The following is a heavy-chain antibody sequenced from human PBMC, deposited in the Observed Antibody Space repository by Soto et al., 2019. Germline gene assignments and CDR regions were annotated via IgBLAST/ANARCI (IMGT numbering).Heavy chain of an antibody. CDR2: IFFTGSA. CDR1: GGSVITGSYD. J-gene: IGHJ6*02. Sequence: SETLSLTCTVSGGSVITGSYDWSWIRQPPGKGLEWIGKIFFTGSAHYNPSLRNRVTMSVDTSKDQFSLTLTSVTAADTAVYYCARDGHSMDVWGQGTTVTVSS. CDR3: ARDGHSMDV. V-gene: IGHV4-61*01. D-gene: IGHD5-18*01.